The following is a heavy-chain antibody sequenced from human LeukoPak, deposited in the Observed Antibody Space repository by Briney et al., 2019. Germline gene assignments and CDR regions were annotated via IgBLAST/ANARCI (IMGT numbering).Heavy chain of an antibody. J-gene: IGHJ4*02. V-gene: IGHV1-2*02. D-gene: IGHD6-13*01. CDR1: GYTFTGYY. CDR3: VRVESIAAAGYFDY. CDR2: INPNSGGT. Sequence: GASVKVSCKASGYTFTGYYMHWVRQAPGQGLEWMGWINPNSGGTNYAQKFQGRVTMTRDTSISTAYMELSRLRSDDTAVYYCVRVESIAAAGYFDYWGQGTLVTVSS.